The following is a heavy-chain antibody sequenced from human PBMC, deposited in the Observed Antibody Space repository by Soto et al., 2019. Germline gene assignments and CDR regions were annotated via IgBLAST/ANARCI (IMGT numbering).Heavy chain of an antibody. Sequence: QVQLVQSGAEVKKPGASVKVSCKASGYTFTSYDINWVRQATGQGLEWMGWMNPNSGNTGYAQKCQGSVTLTRNTSISTAYTELSSLRSEDTAVYYCARGYYDFWSGYSRSGGVVDYWGQGPLVTVSS. V-gene: IGHV1-8*01. CDR2: MNPNSGNT. D-gene: IGHD3-3*01. CDR1: GYTFTSYD. J-gene: IGHJ4*02. CDR3: ARGYYDFWSGYSRSGGVVDY.